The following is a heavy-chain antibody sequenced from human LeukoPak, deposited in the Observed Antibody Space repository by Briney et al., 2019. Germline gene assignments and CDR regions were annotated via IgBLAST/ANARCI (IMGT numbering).Heavy chain of an antibody. CDR3: ARDRGGPGYTYGQPLDY. CDR2: ISWNSGSI. CDR1: GFTFDDYA. Sequence: GRSLRLSCAASGFTFDDYAMHWVRQAPGKGLEWVSGISWNSGSIGYADSVKGRFTISRDNAKNSLYLQMNSLRAEDTAVYYCARDRGGPGYTYGQPLDYWGQGTLVTVSS. D-gene: IGHD5-18*01. V-gene: IGHV3-9*01. J-gene: IGHJ4*02.